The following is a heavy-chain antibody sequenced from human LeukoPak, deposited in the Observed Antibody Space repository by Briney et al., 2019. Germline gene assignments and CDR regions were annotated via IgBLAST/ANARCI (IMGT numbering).Heavy chain of an antibody. CDR3: ARDRGGWYFDY. V-gene: IGHV1-46*01. D-gene: IGHD6-19*01. Sequence: ASVKVSCKASGYTFTTYYIHWVRQAPGQGFEWMGIINPSAGSTNYAQKFQGRVTMTRDTSTSTLYMELSSLRSEDTAVYYCARDRGGWYFDYWGQGTLVTVSS. CDR1: GYTFTTYY. J-gene: IGHJ4*02. CDR2: INPSAGST.